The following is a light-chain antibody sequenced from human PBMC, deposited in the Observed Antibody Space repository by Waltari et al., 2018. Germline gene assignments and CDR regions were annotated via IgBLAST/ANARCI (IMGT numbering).Light chain of an antibody. CDR3: CSYAGSSTLV. CDR1: SSDVGSYNL. CDR2: EVS. V-gene: IGLV2-23*02. J-gene: IGLJ3*02. Sequence: QSALTQPASVSGSPGQSITISCPGTSSDVGSYNLVPWYQQHPGKAPKLMIYEVSKRPSGVSNRFSGSKSGNTASLTISGLQAEDEADYYCCSYAGSSTLVFGGGTKLTVL.